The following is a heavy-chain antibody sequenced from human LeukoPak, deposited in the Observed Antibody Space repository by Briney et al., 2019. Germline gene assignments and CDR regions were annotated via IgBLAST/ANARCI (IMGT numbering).Heavy chain of an antibody. CDR1: GSTFSSYA. CDR3: AGGYCSGGSCYTLHYYYGMDV. J-gene: IGHJ6*04. D-gene: IGHD2-15*01. Sequence: PGGSLRLSCAASGSTFSSYAMHWVRQAPGKGLEWVAVISYDGSNKYYADSVKGRFTISRDNSKNTLYLQMNSLRAEDTAVYYCAGGYCSGGSCYTLHYYYGMDVWGKGTTVTVSS. CDR2: ISYDGSNK. V-gene: IGHV3-30*04.